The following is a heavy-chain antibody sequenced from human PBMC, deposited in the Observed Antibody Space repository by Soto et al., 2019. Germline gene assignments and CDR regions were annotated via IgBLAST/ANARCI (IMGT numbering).Heavy chain of an antibody. Sequence: GGSLRLSCAASGFTFSSYAMSWVRQAPGKGLEWVSAISGSGGSTYYADSVKGRFTISRDNSKNTLYLQMNSLRAEDTAVYYCAKDPFYSGYGNDAFDIWGQGTMVTVSS. CDR3: AKDPFYSGYGNDAFDI. CDR2: ISGSGGST. V-gene: IGHV3-23*01. CDR1: GFTFSSYA. D-gene: IGHD2-21*01. J-gene: IGHJ3*02.